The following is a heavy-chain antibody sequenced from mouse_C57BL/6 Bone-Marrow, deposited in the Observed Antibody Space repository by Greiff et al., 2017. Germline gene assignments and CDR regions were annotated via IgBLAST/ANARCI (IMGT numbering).Heavy chain of an antibody. J-gene: IGHJ4*01. Sequence: VQLQQSGPGLVQPSQSLSITCTVFGFSLTSYGVHWVRQSPGKGLEWLGVIWSGGSTDYNAAFISRLSISKDNSKSQVFFKMNSLQANDTAIYYCARTARATYYAMDYWGQGTSVTVSS. V-gene: IGHV2-2*02. CDR1: GFSLTSYG. CDR2: IWSGGST. CDR3: ARTARATYYAMDY. D-gene: IGHD3-1*01.